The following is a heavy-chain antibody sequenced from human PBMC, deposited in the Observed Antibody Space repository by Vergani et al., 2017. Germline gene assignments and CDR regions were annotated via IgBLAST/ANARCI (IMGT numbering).Heavy chain of an antibody. CDR1: GYTFTSYG. CDR3: ARGDLRYFDWPYYYYGMDV. Sequence: QVQLVQSGAEVKKPGASVKVSCKASGYTFTSYGISWVRQAPGQGLEWMGWISAYNGNTNYAQKLQGRVTMTKDTSTSTAYMELRSLRSDDTAVYYCARGDLRYFDWPYYYYGMDVWGQGTTVTVSS. V-gene: IGHV1-18*01. CDR2: ISAYNGNT. D-gene: IGHD3-9*01. J-gene: IGHJ6*02.